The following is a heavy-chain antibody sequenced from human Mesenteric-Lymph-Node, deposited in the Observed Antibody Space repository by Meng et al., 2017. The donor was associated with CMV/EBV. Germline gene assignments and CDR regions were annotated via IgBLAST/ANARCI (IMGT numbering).Heavy chain of an antibody. D-gene: IGHD2-8*01. CDR3: ARKVSDHSFDY. CDR2: INTKRGST. CDR1: GYPLTGYY. Sequence: HEQLVSSGAEVKKPVASVNVSCKASGYPLTGYYMHWLRQPPGQGRGEMRRINTKRGSTIYVQEYPARVPMTRDTPISTAYMELGRLRSDYTSVYYCARKVSDHSFDYWGQGTLVTVSS. J-gene: IGHJ4*02. V-gene: IGHV1-2*06.